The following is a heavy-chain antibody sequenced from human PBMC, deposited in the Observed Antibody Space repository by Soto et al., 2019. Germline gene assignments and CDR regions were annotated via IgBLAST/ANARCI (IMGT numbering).Heavy chain of an antibody. CDR3: AQVEKCGVVVEYFDS. D-gene: IGHD3-3*01. Sequence: HPGGSLRLSCETSSFTFGNYAMGWVRHAQGKGLYWGSGISSSSRRTYYADSERGRSTISRDNSKNTLYLQMDTLRADDTAVYYCAQVEKCGVVVEYFDSWGQGSLVTVSS. CDR2: ISSSSRRT. V-gene: IGHV3-23*01. J-gene: IGHJ4*02. CDR1: SFTFGNYA.